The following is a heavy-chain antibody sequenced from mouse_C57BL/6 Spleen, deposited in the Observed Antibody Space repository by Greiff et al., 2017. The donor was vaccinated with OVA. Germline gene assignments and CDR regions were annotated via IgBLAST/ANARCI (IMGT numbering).Heavy chain of an antibody. J-gene: IGHJ2*01. D-gene: IGHD1-2*01. CDR3: ARTAQYDYFDY. CDR2: INTGSGGT. Sequence: QVQLQQSGAELVRPGTSVKVSCKASGYAFTNYLIEWVKQRPGQGLEWIGVINTGSGGTNYNEKFKVKATLTADKSSSTAHMQLSTLTSEDSAVYFCARTAQYDYFDYWGQGTTLTVSS. V-gene: IGHV1-54*01. CDR1: GYAFTNYL.